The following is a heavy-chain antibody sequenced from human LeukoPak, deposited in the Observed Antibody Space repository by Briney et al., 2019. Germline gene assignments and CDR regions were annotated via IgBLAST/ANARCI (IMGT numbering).Heavy chain of an antibody. CDR2: INHSGST. CDR1: GGSFSGYY. Sequence: SETLSLTCAVYGGSFSGYYWSWIRQPPGKGLEWIGEINHSGSTNYNPSLKSRVTISVDTSKNQFSLKLSSVTAADTAVYYCARVERGGSGGFQHWGQGTLVTVSS. CDR3: ARVERGGSGGFQH. J-gene: IGHJ1*01. V-gene: IGHV4-34*01. D-gene: IGHD3-10*01.